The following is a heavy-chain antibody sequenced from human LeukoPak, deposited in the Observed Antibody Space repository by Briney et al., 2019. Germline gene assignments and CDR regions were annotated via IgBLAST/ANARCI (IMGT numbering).Heavy chain of an antibody. D-gene: IGHD5-24*01. CDR1: GFTFIDYY. CDR3: ARDGYKPCDY. CDR2: ISTTGTSI. J-gene: IGHJ4*02. V-gene: IGHV3-11*01. Sequence: GGSLRLSCAASGFTFIDYYMSWIRQAPGKGLEWVSYISTTGTSIYYADSVKGRFSISRDYAKNSLYLQMNSLRAEDTAVYYCARDGYKPCDYWGQGTLVTVSS.